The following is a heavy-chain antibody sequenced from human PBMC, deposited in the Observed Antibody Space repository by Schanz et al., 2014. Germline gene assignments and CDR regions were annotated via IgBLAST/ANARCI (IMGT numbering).Heavy chain of an antibody. D-gene: IGHD5-12*01. CDR1: GFTFSAHW. V-gene: IGHV3-7*01. Sequence: EVQLVESGGGLVQPGGSLRLSCAASGFTFSAHWMSWVRQAPGKGLEWVAMIKQDGREPYYVVSVVGRFTISSDKAKNSLHLQMNSLRTEDTAIYYCADPDIVAASGNWGQGTQVTVSS. CDR3: ADPDIVAASGN. J-gene: IGHJ4*02. CDR2: IKQDGREP.